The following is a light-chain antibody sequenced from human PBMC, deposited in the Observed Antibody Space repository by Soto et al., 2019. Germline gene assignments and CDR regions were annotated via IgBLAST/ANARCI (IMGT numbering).Light chain of an antibody. Sequence: DIVMTQSPDSLAVSLGERATINCKSSQSVLYSSKNKNYLAWYQQKPGQPPKLLIYWASTRESGVPDRFSGSGSGKDFTLTISSLQAEDVAVYYCQQYYSTPPYTFGQGTKLEIK. CDR2: WAS. CDR3: QQYYSTPPYT. V-gene: IGKV4-1*01. J-gene: IGKJ2*01. CDR1: QSVLYSSKNKNY.